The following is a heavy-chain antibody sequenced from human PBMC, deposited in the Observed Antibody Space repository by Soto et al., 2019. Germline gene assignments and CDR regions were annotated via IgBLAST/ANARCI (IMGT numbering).Heavy chain of an antibody. J-gene: IGHJ2*01. D-gene: IGHD2-15*01. CDR3: ACSCGGNFYWYFDL. CDR1: GGTFSSYA. CDR2: IIPISGTA. Sequence: QVQLVQSGAEVKKPGSSVKVSCKASGGTFSSYAISWVRQAPGQGLEWMGGIIPISGTANYAQKFQGRVTITVYESTSTGYMALSSLRSEDMAVYCCACSCGGNFYWYFDLWGRGRLVTVSS. V-gene: IGHV1-69*01.